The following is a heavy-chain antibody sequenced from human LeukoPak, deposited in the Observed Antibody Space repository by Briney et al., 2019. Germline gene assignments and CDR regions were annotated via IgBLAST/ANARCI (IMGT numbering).Heavy chain of an antibody. V-gene: IGHV4-38-2*02. J-gene: IGHJ5*02. D-gene: IGHD1-7*01. CDR3: ARGGVPGLVGTKVRRPWFDP. CDR1: GYSISSGYY. CDR2: IYHSGST. Sequence: SETLSLTCTVSGYSISSGYYWGWIRQPPGKGLEWIGSIYHSGSTNYNPSLKSRVTISVDKSKNQFSLKLSSVTAADTAVYYCARGGVPGLVGTKVRRPWFDPWGQGTLVTVSS.